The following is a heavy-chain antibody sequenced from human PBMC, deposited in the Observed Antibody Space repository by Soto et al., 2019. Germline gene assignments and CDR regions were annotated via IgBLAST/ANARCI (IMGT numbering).Heavy chain of an antibody. CDR1: GYTFTSYD. CDR3: ARASPRITMVRGVIIPYYYYGMDV. D-gene: IGHD3-10*01. J-gene: IGHJ6*02. Sequence: ASGKVSCKASGYTFTSYDINWVRQATGQGLEWMGWMNPNSGTTGYAQKFQGRVTITADDSMSTAYMEPSSLRSEDTAVYYCARASPRITMVRGVIIPYYYYGMDVWGQGTTVTVSS. CDR2: MNPNSGTT. V-gene: IGHV1-8*01.